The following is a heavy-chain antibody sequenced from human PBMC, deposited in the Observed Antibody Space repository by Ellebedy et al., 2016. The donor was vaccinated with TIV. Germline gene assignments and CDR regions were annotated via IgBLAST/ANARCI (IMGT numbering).Heavy chain of an antibody. CDR3: VRGRGIAAAGTTAPDY. CDR1: GFIFSTYS. Sequence: GESLKIPCAASGFIFSTYSLNWVRQAPGKGLEWVSFITCDSTTIFYAGSVKGRFTISRDNAKNSLFLQMNRLRAEDTAVYYCVRGRGIAAAGTTAPDYWGQGTLVTVSS. J-gene: IGHJ4*02. V-gene: IGHV3-48*04. CDR2: ITCDSTTI. D-gene: IGHD6-13*01.